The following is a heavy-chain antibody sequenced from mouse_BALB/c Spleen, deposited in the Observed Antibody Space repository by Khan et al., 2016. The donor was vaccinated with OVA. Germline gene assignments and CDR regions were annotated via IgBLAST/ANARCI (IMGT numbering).Heavy chain of an antibody. Sequence: VQLQESGPGLVAPSQSLSITCTISGFSFTNYGVHWIRQPPGKGLEWLVVIWSDGSTTYNSALKSRLTISKDNSKSQVFLKMNSLQTDDKAMYFCARQPYYHYNIMDYWGQGTSVTVSS. D-gene: IGHD2-10*01. CDR3: ARQPYYHYNIMDY. J-gene: IGHJ4*01. CDR1: GFSFTNYG. V-gene: IGHV2-6-1*01. CDR2: IWSDGST.